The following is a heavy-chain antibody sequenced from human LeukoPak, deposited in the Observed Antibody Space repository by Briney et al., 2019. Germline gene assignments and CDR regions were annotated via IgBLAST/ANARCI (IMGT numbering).Heavy chain of an antibody. CDR3: ARDVNDILTGDYSRMDV. Sequence: GGSLRLSCAASGFTFSSYWMHWVRQAPGKGLVWVSRIKSDGSSTTYADSVRGRFTISRDNSKNTLYLQMNSLRAEDTTVYYCARDVNDILTGDYSRMDVWGQGTTVTVSS. CDR1: GFTFSSYW. CDR2: IKSDGSST. J-gene: IGHJ6*02. V-gene: IGHV3-74*01. D-gene: IGHD3-9*01.